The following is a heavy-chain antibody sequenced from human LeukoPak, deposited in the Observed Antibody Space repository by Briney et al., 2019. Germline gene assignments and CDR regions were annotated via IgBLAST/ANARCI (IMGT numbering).Heavy chain of an antibody. D-gene: IGHD4-17*01. Sequence: SETLSLTCTVSDGAITGFSWSWIRQPPGKGLEWIGYIYYSGDTNYNPSLKSRVTISLDTSKNQFSLKLTSVTAADTAVYYCATLPGGVTTPNPSWGQGTLVTVSS. CDR3: ATLPGGVTTPNPS. J-gene: IGHJ5*02. V-gene: IGHV4-59*08. CDR2: IYYSGDT. CDR1: DGAITGFS.